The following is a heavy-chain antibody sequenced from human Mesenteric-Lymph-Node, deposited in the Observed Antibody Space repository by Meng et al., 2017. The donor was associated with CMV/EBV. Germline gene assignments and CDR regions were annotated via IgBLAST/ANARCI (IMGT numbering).Heavy chain of an antibody. J-gene: IGHJ6*02. CDR2: IYYTGNT. Sequence: AETLSLTCTVSGGSIISSSYYWGWIRQPPGKGLEWIGSIYYTGNTYYNPSLESRATISIDTSKNQFSLRVNSVTAADTAVYYCAREAPGYYYYYGMDVWGHGTTVTVSS. V-gene: IGHV4-39*07. CDR1: GGSIISSSYY. CDR3: AREAPGYYYYYGMDV. D-gene: IGHD4/OR15-4a*01.